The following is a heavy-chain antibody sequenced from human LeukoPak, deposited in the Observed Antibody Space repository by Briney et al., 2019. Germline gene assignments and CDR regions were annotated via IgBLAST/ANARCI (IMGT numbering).Heavy chain of an antibody. V-gene: IGHV1-69*13. Sequence: SVKVSCKASGGTFSSYAISWVRQAPGQGLEWMGGIIPIFGTANYAQKFQGRVTITADESTSTAYMELSSLRSEDTAVYYCARDKAARSDAFDIWGQGTMVTVSS. CDR3: ARDKAARSDAFDI. D-gene: IGHD6-6*01. CDR2: IIPIFGTA. CDR1: GGTFSSYA. J-gene: IGHJ3*02.